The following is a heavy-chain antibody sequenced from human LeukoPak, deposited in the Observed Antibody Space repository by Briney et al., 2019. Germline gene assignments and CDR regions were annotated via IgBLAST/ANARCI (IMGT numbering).Heavy chain of an antibody. CDR1: GYSFTSHH. J-gene: IGHJ5*02. Sequence: ASVKVSCKASGYSFTSHHMHWVRQAPGQGLEWMGIINTSGGSTNYAQKFQGRVTTTRDMSTSTVYMELSSLRSEDTAVYYCAREAVTIFGLVRTQTTKGPHRFDPWGQGTLVTVSS. V-gene: IGHV1-46*01. D-gene: IGHD3-3*01. CDR2: INTSGGST. CDR3: AREAVTIFGLVRTQTTKGPHRFDP.